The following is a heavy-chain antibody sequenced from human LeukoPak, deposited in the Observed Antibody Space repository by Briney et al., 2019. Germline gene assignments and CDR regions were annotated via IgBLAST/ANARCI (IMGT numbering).Heavy chain of an antibody. CDR2: LNPSAGST. CDR3: ARDEEIHSVTNVDC. CDR1: GYAFSIYY. J-gene: IGHJ4*02. D-gene: IGHD4-17*01. V-gene: IGHV1-46*01. Sequence: ASVKVSCKASGYAFSIYYIHWVRQAPGQGLEWMGILNPSAGSTTYAQKFQGRVSMTRDTSTSTVYMDLSSLTSEDTAVYYCARDEEIHSVTNVDCWGQGTLVTVSS.